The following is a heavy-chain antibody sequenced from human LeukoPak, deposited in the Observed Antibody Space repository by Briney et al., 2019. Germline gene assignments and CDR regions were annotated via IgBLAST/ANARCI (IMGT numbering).Heavy chain of an antibody. CDR2: INSDGRRT. J-gene: IGHJ4*02. Sequence: GGSLRLSCAASGFTFSSYWMHWVRQVPGKGLVWVSHINSDGRRTSYADSVKGRFTISRDNAKNTLYLQMNSLRAEDTAVYYCVKDFGIGALGAHFDYWGQGTLVTVSS. CDR3: VKDFGIGALGAHFDY. CDR1: GFTFSSYW. D-gene: IGHD3-10*01. V-gene: IGHV3-74*01.